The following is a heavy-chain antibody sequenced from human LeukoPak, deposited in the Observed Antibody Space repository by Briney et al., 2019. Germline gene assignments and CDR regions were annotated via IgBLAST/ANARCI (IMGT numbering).Heavy chain of an antibody. CDR3: ARGQLVSIFGVVILRKSRYYYYMDV. V-gene: IGHV1-8*01. D-gene: IGHD3-3*01. J-gene: IGHJ6*03. CDR1: GYTFTSYD. Sequence: ASVKVSCKASGYTFTSYDINWVRQATGQGLEWMGWMNPNSGNTGCAQKFQGRVTMTRNTSISTAYMELSSLRSEDTAVYYCARGQLVSIFGVVILRKSRYYYYMDVWGKGTTVTVSS. CDR2: MNPNSGNT.